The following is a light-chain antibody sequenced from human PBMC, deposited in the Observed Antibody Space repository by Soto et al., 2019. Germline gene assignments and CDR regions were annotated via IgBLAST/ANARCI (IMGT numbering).Light chain of an antibody. CDR2: EVT. J-gene: IGLJ1*01. CDR3: NSLRVNHLYV. V-gene: IGLV2-14*01. CDR1: SSDVGRYNT. Sequence: QSALTQPASVSGSPVQTITISCTGTSSDVGRYNTVSWYQHHPGKAPKLIIYEVTHRPAGISDRFSASKSGNTASLTISGLQAEDEADYYCNSLRVNHLYVFGSGTKVTVL.